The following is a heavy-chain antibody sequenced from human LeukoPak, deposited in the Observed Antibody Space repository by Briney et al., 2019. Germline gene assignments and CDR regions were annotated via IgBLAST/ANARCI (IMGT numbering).Heavy chain of an antibody. CDR1: GFTFDDYA. CDR2: ISWNSGSI. CDR3: AKTHFKYSGYDESLYFDY. D-gene: IGHD5-12*01. J-gene: IGHJ4*02. Sequence: GGSLRLSCAASGFTFDDYAMHWVRQAPGKGLEWVSGISWNSGSIGYADSVKGRFTISRDNAKNSLYLQMNSLRAEDTALYYCAKTHFKYSGYDESLYFDYWGQGTLVTVSS. V-gene: IGHV3-9*01.